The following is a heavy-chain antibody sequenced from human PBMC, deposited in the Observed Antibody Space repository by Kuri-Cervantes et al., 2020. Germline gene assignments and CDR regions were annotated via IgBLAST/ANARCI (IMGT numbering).Heavy chain of an antibody. CDR1: GFTFRSYA. CDR3: AKDTYYDFWSSFHYYGMDV. CDR2: ISYDGSNK. Sequence: LSLTCAASGFTFRSYAMHWVRQAPGKGLGWVAVISYDGSNKYYADSVKGRFTISRDNSKNTLYLQMNSLRAEDTAVYYCAKDTYYDFWSSFHYYGMDVWGQGTTVTVSS. V-gene: IGHV3-30*04. J-gene: IGHJ6*02. D-gene: IGHD3-3*01.